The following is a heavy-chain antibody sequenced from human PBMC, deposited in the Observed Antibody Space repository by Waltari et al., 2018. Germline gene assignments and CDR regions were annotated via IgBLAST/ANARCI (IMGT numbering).Heavy chain of an antibody. CDR3: ARETTDNWLDP. D-gene: IGHD1-1*01. CDR2: INPDSGGT. CDR1: GYRFTGYQ. Sequence: QVHLVQSGAEVKKPGASVKVFCKASGYRFTGYQIHWARQAPGQGLEWMGWINPDSGGTNYGQKFQGRVTMTRDTSTTTAYMELSRLTFDDTAVYYCARETTDNWLDPWGQGTPVTVSS. V-gene: IGHV1-2*02. J-gene: IGHJ5*02.